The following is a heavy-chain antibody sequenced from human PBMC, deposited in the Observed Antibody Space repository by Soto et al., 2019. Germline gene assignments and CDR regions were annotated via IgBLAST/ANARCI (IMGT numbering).Heavy chain of an antibody. Sequence: SETLSLTCTVSGGSISSGDYYWSWIRQPPGKGLEWIGYIYYSGSTYYNPSLKSRVTISVDTSKNQFSLKLSSVTAADTAVYYCASYTVAGIIFFDYWGQGTLVTVSS. CDR3: ASYTVAGIIFFDY. V-gene: IGHV4-30-4*01. J-gene: IGHJ4*02. CDR2: IYYSGST. CDR1: GGSISSGDYY. D-gene: IGHD6-19*01.